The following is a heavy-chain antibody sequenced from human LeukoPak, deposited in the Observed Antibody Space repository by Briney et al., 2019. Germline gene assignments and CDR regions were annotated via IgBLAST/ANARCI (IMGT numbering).Heavy chain of an antibody. V-gene: IGHV4-39*01. CDR2: IYYSGST. J-gene: IGHJ4*02. D-gene: IGHD6-19*01. CDR3: ARHTEYSSGWYYFDY. CDR1: GGSISSSSYY. Sequence: KPSETLSLTCTVSGGSISSSSYYWVWIRQPPGTGLEWIGSIYYSGSTYYNPSLKSRVTISVDTSKNQFSLKLSPVTAADTAVYYCARHTEYSSGWYYFDYWGQGTLVTVSS.